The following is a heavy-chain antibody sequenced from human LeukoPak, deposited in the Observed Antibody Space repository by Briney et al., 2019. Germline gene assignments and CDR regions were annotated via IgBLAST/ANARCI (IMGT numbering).Heavy chain of an antibody. V-gene: IGHV3-33*01. Sequence: GRSLKLSCAASGFTFRSYGIHWVRQAPGKGLEWVAVIWYDGSNKYYADSVKGRFTISRDNSKNTLYLQMNSLRAEDTAVYYCATRQYDAFDMWGQGTVVTVSA. D-gene: IGHD4-11*01. CDR2: IWYDGSNK. J-gene: IGHJ3*02. CDR1: GFTFRSYG. CDR3: ATRQYDAFDM.